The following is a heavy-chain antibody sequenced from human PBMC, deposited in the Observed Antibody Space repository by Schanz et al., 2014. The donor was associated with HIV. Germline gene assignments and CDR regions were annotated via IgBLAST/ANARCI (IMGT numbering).Heavy chain of an antibody. CDR3: AKEEQQLGGVGGYHFDY. D-gene: IGHD6-13*01. CDR1: GLSFNDAW. CDR2: ISYDGSNK. J-gene: IGHJ4*02. Sequence: VQLVESGGGLVKPGGSLRLSCAASGLSFNDAWMTWVRQAPGKGLEWVAVISYDGSNKYYADSVKGRFTISRDISKNTLYLQMNSLRAEDTAVYYCAKEEQQLGGVGGYHFDYWGQGTLVTVSS. V-gene: IGHV3-30*18.